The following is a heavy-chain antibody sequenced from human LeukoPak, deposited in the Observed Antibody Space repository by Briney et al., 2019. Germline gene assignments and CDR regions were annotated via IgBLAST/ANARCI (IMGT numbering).Heavy chain of an antibody. J-gene: IGHJ4*02. Sequence: GGSLRLSCAASGFTFSSYWMSWVRQAPGKGLEWVANIRQDGSQKYYVDSVKGRFTISRDNAKNSLYLQMNSLRAEDTAVYYCARDGSRGNLVTAPDYWGQGTLVTVSS. CDR1: GFTFSSYW. V-gene: IGHV3-7*01. D-gene: IGHD2-21*02. CDR2: IRQDGSQK. CDR3: ARDGSRGNLVTAPDY.